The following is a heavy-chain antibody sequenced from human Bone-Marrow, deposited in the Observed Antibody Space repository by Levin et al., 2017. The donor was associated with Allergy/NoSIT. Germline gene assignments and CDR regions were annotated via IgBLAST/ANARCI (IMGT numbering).Heavy chain of an antibody. CDR1: GFAFSSYE. V-gene: IGHV3-48*03. J-gene: IGHJ4*02. CDR2: ISSAGTAL. Sequence: AGGSLRLSCAASGFAFSSYEFNWVRQPPGKGLEWVAYISSAGTALYYSDSVKGRFTVSRDPAKNSVYLQMNRLRADDTALYYCARTVAPVYFDSWGQGTLVTVSS. CDR3: ARTVAPVYFDS. D-gene: IGHD2-15*01.